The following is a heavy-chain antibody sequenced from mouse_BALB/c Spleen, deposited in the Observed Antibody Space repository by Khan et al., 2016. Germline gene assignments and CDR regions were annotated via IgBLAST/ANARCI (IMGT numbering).Heavy chain of an antibody. Sequence: QIQLVQSGPELKKPGKTVKISCKASGYTFTNYGMNWVKQAPGKGLKWMGWINTYSGESTYADDFKGRFAFSLETSANTAYLQINNLTTDDTATYFCARYRYYYGSNRYFDVWGAGTTVTVSS. D-gene: IGHD1-1*01. CDR1: GYTFTNYG. J-gene: IGHJ1*01. V-gene: IGHV9-3-1*01. CDR3: ARYRYYYGSNRYFDV. CDR2: INTYSGES.